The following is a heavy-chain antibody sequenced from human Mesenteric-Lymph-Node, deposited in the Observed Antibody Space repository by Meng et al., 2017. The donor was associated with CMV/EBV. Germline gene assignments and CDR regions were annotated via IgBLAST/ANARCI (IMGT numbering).Heavy chain of an antibody. D-gene: IGHD3-3*01. CDR3: AKDSSDDFWSAYFPFYNYGMDV. CDR1: GFTFSSYA. V-gene: IGHV3-23*01. J-gene: IGHJ6*02. Sequence: GGSLRLSCAASGFTFSSYAMTWVRQAAGKGLEWVSTIRGSDDTSYYADSVKGRFTVSRDNSKSTMYMQMNGLRGEDTAIYYCAKDSSDDFWSAYFPFYNYGMDVWGQGATVTVSS. CDR2: IRGSDDTS.